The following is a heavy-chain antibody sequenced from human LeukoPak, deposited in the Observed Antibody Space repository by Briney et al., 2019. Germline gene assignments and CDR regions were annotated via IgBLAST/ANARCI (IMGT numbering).Heavy chain of an antibody. Sequence: ASVTVSCKASGYTFTSYYMHWVRQAPGQGLEGMGWISAYNGNTNYAQKLQGRVTMTTDTSTSTAYMELRSLRSDDTAVYYWARAYYDFWSGYYDAFDIWGQGTMVTVSS. CDR2: ISAYNGNT. CDR1: GYTFTSYY. V-gene: IGHV1-18*04. CDR3: ARAYYDFWSGYYDAFDI. D-gene: IGHD3-3*01. J-gene: IGHJ3*02.